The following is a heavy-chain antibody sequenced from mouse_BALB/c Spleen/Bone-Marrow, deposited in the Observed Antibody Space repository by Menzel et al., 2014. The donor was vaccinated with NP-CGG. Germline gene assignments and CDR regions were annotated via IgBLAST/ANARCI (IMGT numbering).Heavy chain of an antibody. V-gene: IGHV1-84*01. D-gene: IGHD2-4*01. J-gene: IGHJ3*01. CDR1: GYSFTGYF. Sequence: SGPELVKPGASVKISCKASGYSFTGYFMNWVKQRPGQGLEWIGWIYPGNVNTKYNEKFKGKATLTADKSSSTAYMQLSSLTSEDSAVYFCARGGDYDWFAYWGQGTLVTVSA. CDR2: IYPGNVNT. CDR3: ARGGDYDWFAY.